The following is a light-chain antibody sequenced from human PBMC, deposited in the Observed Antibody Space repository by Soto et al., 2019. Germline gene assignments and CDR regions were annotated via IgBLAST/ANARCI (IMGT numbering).Light chain of an antibody. CDR1: QSISSW. CDR2: KAS. Sequence: DIQMTQSPSTLSASVGDGVTITCRASQSISSWLAWYQQKPGKAPKRLIYKASSLESGVPSRFSGSGSGTEFTLTISSLQPDDFATYYCQQYNSYGTFGQGTKVDIK. J-gene: IGKJ1*01. CDR3: QQYNSYGT. V-gene: IGKV1-5*03.